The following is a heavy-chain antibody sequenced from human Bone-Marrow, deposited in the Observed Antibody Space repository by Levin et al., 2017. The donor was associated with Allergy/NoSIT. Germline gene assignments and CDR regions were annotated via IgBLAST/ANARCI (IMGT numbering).Heavy chain of an antibody. Sequence: GGSLRLSCAASGFTFSTYGMHWVRQAPAKGLEWVAVVWYDGSNKYYADSVKGRFTISRDNSKNTLYLQMNSLRAEDTAVYYCARDLSPGGYQFPTFDYWGQGTLVTVSS. CDR3: ARDLSPGGYQFPTFDY. CDR1: GFTFSTYG. CDR2: VWYDGSNK. D-gene: IGHD6-25*01. V-gene: IGHV3-33*01. J-gene: IGHJ4*02.